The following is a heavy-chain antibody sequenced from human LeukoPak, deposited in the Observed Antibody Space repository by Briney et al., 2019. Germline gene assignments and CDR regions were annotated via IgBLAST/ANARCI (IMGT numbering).Heavy chain of an antibody. J-gene: IGHJ6*02. CDR3: AREAYDYVWGSYRYTNYYYGMDV. CDR1: GFTFSSYA. D-gene: IGHD3-16*02. V-gene: IGHV3-30-3*01. Sequence: PGRSLRLSCAASGFTFSSYAMHWVREAPGKGLEGVAVISYDGGNKYYADSVKGRFTISRDNSKNTLYLQMNSLRAEDTAVYYCAREAYDYVWGSYRYTNYYYGMDVWGQGTTVTVSS. CDR2: ISYDGGNK.